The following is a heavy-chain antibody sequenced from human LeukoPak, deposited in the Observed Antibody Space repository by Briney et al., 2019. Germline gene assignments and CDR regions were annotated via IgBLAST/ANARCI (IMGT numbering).Heavy chain of an antibody. V-gene: IGHV4-39*07. CDR1: GGSISSSSYY. CDR2: IYYSGST. J-gene: IGHJ4*02. CDR3: TTDWGRWLRPRDY. Sequence: SETLSLTCTVSGGSISSSSYYWGWIRQPPGKGLEWIGSIYYSGSTYYNPSLKSRVTISVDTSKNQFSLKLSSVTAEDTAVYYCTTDWGRWLRPRDYWGQGTLVTVSS. D-gene: IGHD5-24*01.